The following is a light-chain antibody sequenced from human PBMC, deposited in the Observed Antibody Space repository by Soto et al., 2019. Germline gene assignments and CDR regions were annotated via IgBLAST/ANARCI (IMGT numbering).Light chain of an antibody. CDR2: GAS. V-gene: IGKV3-15*01. J-gene: IGKJ1*01. Sequence: EIVMTQSPATLSLSPGEGATLSCRASQSVSSKLAWYQQKPGQAPRLLIYGASTRATGIPARFSGSGSGTEFTLIISSLQSEDSAVYYCQQYNSWRWTFGQGTKVDI. CDR3: QQYNSWRWT. CDR1: QSVSSK.